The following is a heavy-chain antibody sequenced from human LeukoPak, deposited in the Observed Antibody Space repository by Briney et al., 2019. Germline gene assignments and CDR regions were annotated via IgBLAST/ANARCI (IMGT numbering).Heavy chain of an antibody. CDR3: AREVARDSSGYYGDAFDI. CDR1: GFTFSSYS. D-gene: IGHD3-22*01. CDR2: ISSSNSYI. Sequence: GGSLRLSCAASGFTFSSYSMNWVRQAPGKGLEWVSSISSSNSYIYYADSVKGRFTISRDNAKNSLYLQMNSLRAEDTALYYCAREVARDSSGYYGDAFDIWGQGTMVTVSS. V-gene: IGHV3-21*01. J-gene: IGHJ3*02.